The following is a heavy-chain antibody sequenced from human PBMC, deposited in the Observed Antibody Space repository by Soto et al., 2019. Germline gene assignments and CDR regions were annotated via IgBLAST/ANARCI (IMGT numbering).Heavy chain of an antibody. CDR2: IYHSGST. V-gene: IGHV4-30-2*01. CDR3: ARNGGRPLGAFDI. CDR1: GGSISSGGYS. D-gene: IGHD2-15*01. Sequence: QLQLQESGSGLVKPSQTLSLTCAVSGGSISSGGYSWSWIRQPPGKGLEWIGYIYHSGSTYYNPSLKRRVRISVDRSKNQFSLKLSSVTAADTAVYYCARNGGRPLGAFDIWGQGTMVTVSS. J-gene: IGHJ3*02.